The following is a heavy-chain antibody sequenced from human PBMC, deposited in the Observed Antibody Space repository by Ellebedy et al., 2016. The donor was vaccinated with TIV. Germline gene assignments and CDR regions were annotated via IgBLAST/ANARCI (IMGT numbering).Heavy chain of an antibody. CDR1: GGTFSSYA. D-gene: IGHD3-22*01. Sequence: SVKVSXXASGGTFSSYAISWVRQAPGQGLEWMGGIIPIFGTANYAQKFQGRVTITADESTSTAYMELSSLRSEDTAVYYCARDREYDSSGYVFDYWGQGTLVTVSS. CDR3: ARDREYDSSGYVFDY. J-gene: IGHJ4*02. V-gene: IGHV1-69*13. CDR2: IIPIFGTA.